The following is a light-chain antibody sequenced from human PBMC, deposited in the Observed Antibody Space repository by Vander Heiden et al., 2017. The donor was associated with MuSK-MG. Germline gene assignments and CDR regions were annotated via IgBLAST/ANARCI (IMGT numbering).Light chain of an antibody. CDR1: KLGDKY. J-gene: IGLJ2*01. V-gene: IGLV3-1*01. Sequence: SYELTQPPSVSVSPGQTASITCAGEKLGDKYACWYQQKPGQSLLLVIYKDSTRPSGIPARFSCSNSSTTATPTIRGTQAMDEAYYYCQAWNSSTVVFGGGTKLTVL. CDR3: QAWNSSTVV. CDR2: KDS.